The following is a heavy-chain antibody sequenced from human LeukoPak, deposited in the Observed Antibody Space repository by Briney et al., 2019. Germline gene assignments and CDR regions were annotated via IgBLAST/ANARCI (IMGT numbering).Heavy chain of an antibody. V-gene: IGHV3-21*01. Sequence: GGSLRLSCAASGFTFSHYWMTWVRQAPGKGLEWVSSISSSSSYIYYADSVKGRFTISRDNAKNSLYLQMNSLRAEDTAVYYCARVSRTGTSLYWFDPWGQGTLVTVSS. CDR2: ISSSSSYI. CDR1: GFTFSHYW. D-gene: IGHD1-7*01. J-gene: IGHJ5*02. CDR3: ARVSRTGTSLYWFDP.